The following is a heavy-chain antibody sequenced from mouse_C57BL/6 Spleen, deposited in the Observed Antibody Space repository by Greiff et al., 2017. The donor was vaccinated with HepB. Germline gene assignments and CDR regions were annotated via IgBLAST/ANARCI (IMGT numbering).Heavy chain of an antibody. CDR2: IDPSDSYT. J-gene: IGHJ3*01. D-gene: IGHD2-2*01. CDR3: ARSGGYDPFAY. CDR1: GYTFTSYW. V-gene: IGHV1-69*01. Sequence: QVQLKQSGAELVMPGASVKLSCKASGYTFTSYWMHWVKQRPGQGLEWIGEIDPSDSYTNYNQKFKGKSTLTVDKSSSTAYMQLSSLTSEDSAVYYCARSGGYDPFAYWGQGTLVTVSA.